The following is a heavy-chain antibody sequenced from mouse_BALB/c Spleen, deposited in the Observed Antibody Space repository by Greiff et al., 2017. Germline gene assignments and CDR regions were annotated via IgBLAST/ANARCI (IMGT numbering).Heavy chain of an antibody. J-gene: IGHJ4*01. CDR3: ARHHYGNYAMDY. CDR1: GFTFSSYY. Sequence: EVQRVESGGGLVKLGGSLKLSCAASGFTFSSYYMSWVRQTPEKRLELVAAINSNGGSTYYPDTVKGRFTISRDNAKNTLYLQMSSLKSEDTALYYCARHHYGNYAMDYWGQGTSVTVSS. CDR2: INSNGGST. D-gene: IGHD2-1*01. V-gene: IGHV5-6-2*01.